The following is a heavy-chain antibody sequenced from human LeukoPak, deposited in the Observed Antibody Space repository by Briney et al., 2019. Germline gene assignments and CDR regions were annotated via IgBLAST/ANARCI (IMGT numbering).Heavy chain of an antibody. V-gene: IGHV4-59*08. CDR3: ARHHSLAVVSHFDY. Sequence: SETLSLTCTVSGGSISNYYWSWIRQPPGKGLEWIGNFFYSGSTYSNPSLKSRVTISGDTSKNQFSLKLSSVTAADTAVYYCARHHSLAVVSHFDYWGQGTLVTVSS. CDR1: GGSISNYY. J-gene: IGHJ4*02. CDR2: FFYSGST. D-gene: IGHD3-22*01.